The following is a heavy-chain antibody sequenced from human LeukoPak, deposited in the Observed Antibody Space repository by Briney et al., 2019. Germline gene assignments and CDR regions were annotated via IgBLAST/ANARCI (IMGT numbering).Heavy chain of an antibody. CDR2: IIPIFGTA. Sequence: ASVKVSCKASGGTFSSYAISWVRQAPGQGLEWMGGIIPIFGTANYAQKFQGRVTITADKSTSTAYMELSSLRSEDTAVYYCARHLEYSSSPNQDYYYYMDVWGKGTTVTVSS. CDR1: GGTFSSYA. D-gene: IGHD6-6*01. V-gene: IGHV1-69*06. J-gene: IGHJ6*03. CDR3: ARHLEYSSSPNQDYYYYMDV.